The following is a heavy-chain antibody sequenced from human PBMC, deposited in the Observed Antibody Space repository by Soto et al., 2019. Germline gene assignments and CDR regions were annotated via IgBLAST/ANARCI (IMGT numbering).Heavy chain of an antibody. CDR2: VRSDEDTT. Sequence: EVQVLESGGGLVQPGGSLRLSCAGSGFTFSKYGMNWVRQAPGKGLEWVSGVRSDEDTTYNAESVMGRFTVSRDTSKNTVYLQMNSLRVEDTAVYYCAKGKGIGATPDGANSWGQGTLVTVSP. CDR1: GFTFSKYG. J-gene: IGHJ4*02. V-gene: IGHV3-23*01. D-gene: IGHD1-26*01. CDR3: AKGKGIGATPDGANS.